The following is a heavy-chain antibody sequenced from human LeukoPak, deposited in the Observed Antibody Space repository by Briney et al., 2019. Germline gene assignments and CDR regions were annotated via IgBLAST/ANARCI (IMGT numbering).Heavy chain of an antibody. Sequence: PSETLSLTCTVSGGSISSYYWSWIRQPPGKGLEWMGNIYYSGSTNYNSSLKSRVTMSVDTSKSQISLKLRSVTAADTAVYYCARKGVSDLYYFDSWGQGTLVTVSS. CDR2: IYYSGST. CDR3: ARKGVSDLYYFDS. J-gene: IGHJ4*02. V-gene: IGHV4-59*08. D-gene: IGHD3-16*01. CDR1: GGSISSYY.